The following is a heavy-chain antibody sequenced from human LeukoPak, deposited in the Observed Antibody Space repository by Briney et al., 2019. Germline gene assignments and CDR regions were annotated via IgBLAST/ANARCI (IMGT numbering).Heavy chain of an antibody. V-gene: IGHV3-66*01. CDR3: ARAHDRGYYYGFDY. Sequence: GGSLRLSCAASGFTVSSNYMSWVRQAPGKGLEWVSVIYSGGNTHYADSVQGRFTMSRENPKNTLYLQTNSLRAEDTAVYYCARAHDRGYYYGFDYWGQGTLVTVSS. J-gene: IGHJ4*02. CDR2: IYSGGNT. CDR1: GFTVSSNY. D-gene: IGHD3-22*01.